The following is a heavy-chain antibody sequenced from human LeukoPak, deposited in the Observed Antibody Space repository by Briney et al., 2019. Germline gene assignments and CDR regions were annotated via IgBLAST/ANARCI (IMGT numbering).Heavy chain of an antibody. CDR1: GGTFSSYA. D-gene: IGHD3-3*01. V-gene: IGHV1-69*05. CDR2: IIPIFGTA. Sequence: ASVKVSCKASGGTFSSYAISWVRQAPGQGLEWMGGIIPIFGTANYAQKFQGRVTITTDESTSTAYMELSSLRSEDTAVYYCARDVTAPRFGVALTPPPNWFDPWGQGTLVTVSS. CDR3: ARDVTAPRFGVALTPPPNWFDP. J-gene: IGHJ5*02.